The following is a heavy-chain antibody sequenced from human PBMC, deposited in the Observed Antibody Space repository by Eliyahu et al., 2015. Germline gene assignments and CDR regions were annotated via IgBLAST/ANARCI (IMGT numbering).Heavy chain of an antibody. CDR3: ARDGVTMIASGLDV. Sequence: QLQESGPGLVKPSXTLSLXCTVXDFPIRLEWIGSIYHGGSAYYNPSLKSRVTLSVDMSKSQFSLKMTSVTAADTAIYYCARDGVTMIASGLDVWGQGTSVTVSS. V-gene: IGHV4-38-2*02. CDR2: IYHGGSA. J-gene: IGHJ6*02. CDR1: DFPIR. D-gene: IGHD3-22*01.